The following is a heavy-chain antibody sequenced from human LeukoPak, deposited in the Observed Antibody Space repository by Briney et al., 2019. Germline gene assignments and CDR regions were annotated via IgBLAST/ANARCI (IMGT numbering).Heavy chain of an antibody. D-gene: IGHD3-22*01. CDR2: IYYSGST. CDR3: ARHSYYYDSSGSYYYFDY. J-gene: IGHJ4*02. V-gene: IGHV4-39*01. CDR1: GGSITGSNYY. Sequence: SETLSLTCTVSGGSITGSNYYWRWIRQPPGKGLEWIGYIYYSGSTYYNPSLKSRVTISVDTSKNQFSLKLTSVTAADTAVYYCARHSYYYDSSGSYYYFDYWGQGTLVTVSS.